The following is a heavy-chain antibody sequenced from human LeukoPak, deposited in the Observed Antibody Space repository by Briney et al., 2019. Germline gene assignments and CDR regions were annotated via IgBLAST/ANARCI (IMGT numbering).Heavy chain of an antibody. CDR2: IKQDGSKK. D-gene: IGHD2-2*01. J-gene: IGHJ4*02. CDR3: AASLPNIVVVPATKGPFGY. V-gene: IGHV3-7*03. Sequence: GGSLRLSCVASGFPFSSYWMTWVRQAPGKGLEWVANIKQDGSKKSYVDSVKGRFTISRGNAKNTLYLQMNSLRTEDTAVYYCAASLPNIVVVPATKGPFGYWGQGALVTVSS. CDR1: GFPFSSYW.